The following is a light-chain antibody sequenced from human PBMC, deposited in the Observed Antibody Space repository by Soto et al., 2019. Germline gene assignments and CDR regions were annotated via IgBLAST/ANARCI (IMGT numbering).Light chain of an antibody. V-gene: IGKV1-39*01. CDR2: AAS. CDR1: QTISNY. J-gene: IGKJ1*01. CDR3: QQSFSTPRT. Sequence: DIQMTHSPSSLSASIGDKVSITCRASQTISNYLNWYQQRPGKAPNLLIYAASSLQSGVPSRFSGSGSGTDFTLTITNLQPEDFGSYFCQQSFSTPRTFGLGTKVDIK.